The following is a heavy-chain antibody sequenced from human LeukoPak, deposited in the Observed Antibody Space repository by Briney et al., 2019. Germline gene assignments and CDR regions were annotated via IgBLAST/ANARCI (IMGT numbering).Heavy chain of an antibody. CDR2: INHSGST. J-gene: IGHJ4*02. CDR3: ARGPHLGDIVVVPAAIDFDY. Sequence: KPSETLSLTCAVYGGSFSGYYWSWIRQPPGEGLEWSGEINHSGSTNYNPSLKSRVTISVDTSKNQFSLKLSSVTAADTAVYYCARGPHLGDIVVVPAAIDFDYWGQGTLVTVSS. V-gene: IGHV4-34*01. D-gene: IGHD2-2*01. CDR1: GGSFSGYY.